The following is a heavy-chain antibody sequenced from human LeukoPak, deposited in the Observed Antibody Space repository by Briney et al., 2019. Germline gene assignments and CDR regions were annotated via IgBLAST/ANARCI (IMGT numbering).Heavy chain of an antibody. J-gene: IGHJ4*02. V-gene: IGHV3-11*06. CDR2: ISRSSTDT. D-gene: IGHD3-10*01. CDR1: GFTFTDFY. Sequence: GGSLRLSCAASGFTFTDFYMSWIRQAPGKGLEWLSDISRSSTDTNYADSVKGRFTISRDNAKNSLFLQLNSLRAEDTAVYYCARKTYYYDSGSFSKSYYFDYWGQGTLVTVSS. CDR3: ARKTYYYDSGSFSKSYYFDY.